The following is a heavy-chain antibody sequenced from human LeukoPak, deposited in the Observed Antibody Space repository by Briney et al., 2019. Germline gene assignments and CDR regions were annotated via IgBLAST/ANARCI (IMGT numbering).Heavy chain of an antibody. D-gene: IGHD3-10*01. V-gene: IGHV3-23*01. CDR2: ISGSGGST. CDR1: GFTFSSYA. Sequence: GGSLRLSCSASGFTFSSYAMSWVRQAPGKGLEWVSAISGSGGSTYYADSVKGRFTISRDNSKNTLYLQMNSLRAEDTAVYYCARISHLDRLWFGELWGGGYYYYGMDVWGQGTTVTVSS. CDR3: ARISHLDRLWFGELWGGGYYYYGMDV. J-gene: IGHJ6*02.